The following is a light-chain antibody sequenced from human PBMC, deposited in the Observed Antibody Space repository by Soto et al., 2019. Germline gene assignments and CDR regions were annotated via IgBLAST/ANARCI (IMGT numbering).Light chain of an antibody. Sequence: DIQMTQSPSSLSASAGDRVTITCRASQGVGNSLDWYQQKPGKAPKRLIYEISSLQTGVPSRFSGTGSGTEFTLTISGLQPEDFATYYCQQRSNWPPYTFGQGTKLEIK. J-gene: IGKJ2*01. V-gene: IGKV1-17*01. CDR2: EIS. CDR3: QQRSNWPPYT. CDR1: QGVGNS.